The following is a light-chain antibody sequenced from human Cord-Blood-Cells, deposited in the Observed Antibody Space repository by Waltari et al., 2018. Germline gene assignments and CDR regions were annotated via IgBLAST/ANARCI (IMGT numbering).Light chain of an antibody. V-gene: IGLV2-23*01. Sequence: QSALTQPASVSGSPGRSITIPCTGTSSDVGSYNLVSWYQQHPGKAPKLMIYEGSKRPSGVSNRFSGSKSGNTASLTISGLQAEDEADYYCCSYAGSSTYVFGTGTKVTVL. CDR1: SSDVGSYNL. CDR2: EGS. CDR3: CSYAGSSTYV. J-gene: IGLJ1*01.